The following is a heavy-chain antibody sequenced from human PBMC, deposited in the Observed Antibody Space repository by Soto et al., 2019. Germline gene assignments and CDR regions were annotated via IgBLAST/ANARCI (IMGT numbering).Heavy chain of an antibody. D-gene: IGHD5-12*01. CDR1: GFTFSNYW. V-gene: IGHV3-74*01. CDR3: AREAGYNSFDY. CDR2: LNSDGTTT. J-gene: IGHJ4*02. Sequence: EVQLVESGGGLVQPGGSLRLSCAASGFTFSNYWMYWVRQPPGKGLVWVSRLNSDGTTTGYVDSVKGRFTISRDNAKNTLYLQMNSLRAEDTAVYYCAREAGYNSFDYWGQGTLVSVSS.